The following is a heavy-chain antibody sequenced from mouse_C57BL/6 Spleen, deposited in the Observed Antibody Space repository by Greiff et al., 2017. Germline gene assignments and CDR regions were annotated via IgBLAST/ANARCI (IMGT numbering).Heavy chain of an antibody. D-gene: IGHD1-1*01. CDR3: ARHEDFDGSSYCAMDY. Sequence: VQLVESGAELVKPGASVKLSCKASGYTFTEYTIHWVKQRSGQGLEWIGWFYPGSGSIKYNEKFKDKATLTADKSSSTVYMELSRLTSEDSAVYFCARHEDFDGSSYCAMDYWGQGTSVTVSS. J-gene: IGHJ4*01. CDR1: GYTFTEYT. V-gene: IGHV1-62-2*01. CDR2: FYPGSGSI.